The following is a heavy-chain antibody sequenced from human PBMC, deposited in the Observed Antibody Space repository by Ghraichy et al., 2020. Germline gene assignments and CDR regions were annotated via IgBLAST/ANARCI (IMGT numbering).Heavy chain of an antibody. V-gene: IGHV4-39*01. D-gene: IGHD2-15*01. J-gene: IGHJ5*02. CDR1: GGSISSSSYY. Sequence: SETLSLTCTVSGGSISSSSYYWGWIRQPPGKGLEWIGSIYYSGSTYYNPSLKSRVTISVDTSKNQFSLKLSSVTAADTAVYYCARQYSYSWFDPWGQGTLVTVSS. CDR2: IYYSGST. CDR3: ARQYSYSWFDP.